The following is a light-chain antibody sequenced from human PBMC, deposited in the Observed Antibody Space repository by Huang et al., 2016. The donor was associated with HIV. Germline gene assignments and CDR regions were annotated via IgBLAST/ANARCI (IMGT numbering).Light chain of an antibody. J-gene: IGKJ1*01. CDR2: AAS. V-gene: IGKV1-NL1*01. CDR3: QQYHSSWT. CDR1: QGIRNS. Sequence: DIQMTQSPLSLSASVGDRVTITCRASQGIRNSLAWYQQKPGKAPKLLVYAASRLESGVPSWFSGSGSGTNFTLTIRSLQPEDFATYYCQQYHSSWTFGQGTKVEIK.